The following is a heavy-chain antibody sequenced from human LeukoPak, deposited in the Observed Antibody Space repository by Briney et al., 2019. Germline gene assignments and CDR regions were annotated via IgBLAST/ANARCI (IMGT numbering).Heavy chain of an antibody. Sequence: GRSLRLSCAASGFTFSSYAMHWVRQAPGKGLEWVAVISYDGSNKYYADSVKGRFTISRDNSKNTLYLQMNSLRAEDTAVYYCARGELRYFDWLSPTFDYWGQGTLVTVSS. CDR1: GFTFSSYA. CDR2: ISYDGSNK. CDR3: ARGELRYFDWLSPTFDY. D-gene: IGHD3-9*01. J-gene: IGHJ4*02. V-gene: IGHV3-30-3*01.